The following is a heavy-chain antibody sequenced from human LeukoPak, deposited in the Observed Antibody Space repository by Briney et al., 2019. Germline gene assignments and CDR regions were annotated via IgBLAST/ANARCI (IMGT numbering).Heavy chain of an antibody. D-gene: IGHD6-6*01. CDR1: GYTFTGYY. CDR3: ARGLLTARHMSHAFDI. Sequence: ASVKVSCKASGYTFTGYYMHWVRQAPGQGLEWMGWINPNSGGTNYAQKFQGRVTITRNTSISTAYMELSSLRSEDTAVYYCARGLLTARHMSHAFDIWGQGTMVTVSS. J-gene: IGHJ3*02. V-gene: IGHV1-2*02. CDR2: INPNSGGT.